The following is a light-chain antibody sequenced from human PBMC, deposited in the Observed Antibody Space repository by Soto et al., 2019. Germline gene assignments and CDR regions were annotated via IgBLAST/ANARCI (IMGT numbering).Light chain of an antibody. J-gene: IGKJ1*01. V-gene: IGKV3-15*01. Sequence: EIVMTQSPATLSVSPGERATLSCRASQSVSSKLAWYQQKPGQGPRLLIYGASTRATGIPARVRGSGSGTEFTRTISSLQTEGFAVYYCQHYSTRLCAFGQGTKVEIK. CDR3: QHYSTRLCA. CDR1: QSVSSK. CDR2: GAS.